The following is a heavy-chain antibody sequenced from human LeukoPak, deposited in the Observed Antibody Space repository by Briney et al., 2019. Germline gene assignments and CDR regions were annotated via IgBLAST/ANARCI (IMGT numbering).Heavy chain of an antibody. CDR2: IYYSGST. CDR1: GGSISSGVYY. J-gene: IGHJ4*02. V-gene: IGHV4-31*03. Sequence: SETLSLTCTVSGGSISSGVYYWSWIRQHPGKGLEWIGYIYYSGSTYYNPSLKSRVTISVDTSKIQFSLKLSSVTAADTAVYYCASQSTVVTRAPFDYWGQGTLVTVSS. D-gene: IGHD4-23*01. CDR3: ASQSTVVTRAPFDY.